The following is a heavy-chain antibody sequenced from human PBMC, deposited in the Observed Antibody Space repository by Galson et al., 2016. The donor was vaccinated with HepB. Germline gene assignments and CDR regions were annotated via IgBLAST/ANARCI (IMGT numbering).Heavy chain of an antibody. D-gene: IGHD2/OR15-2a*01. V-gene: IGHV3-7*01. CDR2: IKEDGSQK. CDR3: ARALGRWSHTFFYNYYGMDV. J-gene: IGHJ6*02. Sequence: SLRLSCAASGFTISSYWMTWVRQAPGKGLEWVANIKEDGSQKNYVDSVKGRFTISRDNAKNSLYLQMNSLRAEDTAMYYCARALGRWSHTFFYNYYGMDVWGQGTTVTVSS. CDR1: GFTISSYW.